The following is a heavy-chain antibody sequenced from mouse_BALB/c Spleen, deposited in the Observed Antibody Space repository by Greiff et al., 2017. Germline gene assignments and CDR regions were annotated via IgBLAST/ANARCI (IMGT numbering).Heavy chain of an antibody. CDR1: GYTFTSYN. J-gene: IGHJ4*01. V-gene: IGHV1-12*01. D-gene: IGHD2-1*01. CDR3: ARGVYYGNYHAMDY. CDR2: IYPGNGYT. Sequence: LQQPGAELVKPGASVKMSCKASGYTFTSYNMHWVKQTPGQGLEWIGAIYPGNGYTSYNQKFKGKATLTADKSSSTAYMQLSSLTSEDSAVYYCARGVYYGNYHAMDYWGQGTSVTVSS.